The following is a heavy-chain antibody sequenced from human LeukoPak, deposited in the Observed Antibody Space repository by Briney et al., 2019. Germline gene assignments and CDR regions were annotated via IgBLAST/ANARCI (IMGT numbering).Heavy chain of an antibody. CDR3: ARERFPAIYN. D-gene: IGHD3-3*01. Sequence: SETLSLTCTVSGYSINSGHYWGWIRQPPGKGLEWIGSIFHSGNTYSNPSLKSRVTISVDTSKNQFSLKLSSVTAADTAVYYCARERFPAIYNWGQGTLVTVSS. CDR2: IFHSGNT. V-gene: IGHV4-38-2*02. CDR1: GYSINSGHY. J-gene: IGHJ4*02.